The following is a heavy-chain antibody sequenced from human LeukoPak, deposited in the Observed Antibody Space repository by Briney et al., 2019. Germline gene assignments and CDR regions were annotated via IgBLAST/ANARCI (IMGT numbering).Heavy chain of an antibody. CDR2: ISTTSSAI. J-gene: IGHJ4*02. Sequence: GGSLRLSCAASGFTFSSYTMNWVRQAPGKGLEWVSCISTTSSAIYYADSVKGRFTISRDNAKNSLYLQTNSLRDEDTAVYYCARDTSTDYWGQGTLVTVSS. V-gene: IGHV3-48*02. D-gene: IGHD2-2*01. CDR1: GFTFSSYT. CDR3: ARDTSTDY.